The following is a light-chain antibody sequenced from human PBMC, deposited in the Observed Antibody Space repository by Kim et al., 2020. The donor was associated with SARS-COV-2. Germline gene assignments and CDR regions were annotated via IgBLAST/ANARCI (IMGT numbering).Light chain of an antibody. CDR1: SSLVGDYNY. J-gene: IGLJ2*01. CDR3: TSYTGADTVL. V-gene: IGLV2-14*03. CDR2: DVS. Sequence: GQSITISCTGTSSLVGDYNYVSWYQQHPDQAPKLIIYDVSYRPSGVSTHFSGSKSGNTASLTISGLQAADEADYYCTSYTGADTVLFGGGTKVTVL.